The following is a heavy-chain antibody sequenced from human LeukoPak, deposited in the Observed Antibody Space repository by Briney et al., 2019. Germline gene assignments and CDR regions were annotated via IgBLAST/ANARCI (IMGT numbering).Heavy chain of an antibody. CDR1: GFTFSSYA. CDR2: ISGSGGST. V-gene: IGHV3-23*01. D-gene: IGHD3/OR15-3a*01. CDR3: ARADGTGGPYDY. Sequence: GGSLRLSCAASGFTFSSYAMSWVRQAPGKGLEWVSAISGSGGSTHYADSVKGRFTISRDNSKNTLFLQMNSLRAEDTAVYYCARADGTGGPYDYWGQGTLVTVSS. J-gene: IGHJ4*02.